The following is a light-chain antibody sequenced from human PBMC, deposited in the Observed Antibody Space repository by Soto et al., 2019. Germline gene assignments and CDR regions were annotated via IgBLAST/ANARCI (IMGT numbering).Light chain of an antibody. V-gene: IGKV1-17*01. CDR1: QGXXXX. CDR3: LQHNSYPRT. J-gene: IGKJ2*02. Sequence: XQMTXSPSSLSASVGDRVTITCRASQGXXXXVGWYQQKAGKAPKRLISAASNLQRGVPXRFXXSGXXXXFXXTISSLQPEDFATYYCLQHNSYPRTFGQGTRLEXK. CDR2: AAS.